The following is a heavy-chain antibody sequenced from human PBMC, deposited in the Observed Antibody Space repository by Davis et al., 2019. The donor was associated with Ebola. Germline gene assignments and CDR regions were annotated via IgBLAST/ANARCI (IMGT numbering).Heavy chain of an antibody. CDR1: VYTYTSYG. Sequence: ASVKVSCKSSVYTYTSYGLVWVRQAPGLGLEWMGWISGFNTNTNFAQKFQGRVTVSKDTSTNTAYMDLRSLTSDDTAIYYCARAPNYDVLTGTSSYYFDYWGQGALVTVSS. CDR3: ARAPNYDVLTGTSSYYFDY. D-gene: IGHD3-9*01. CDR2: ISGFNTNT. V-gene: IGHV1-18*04. J-gene: IGHJ4*02.